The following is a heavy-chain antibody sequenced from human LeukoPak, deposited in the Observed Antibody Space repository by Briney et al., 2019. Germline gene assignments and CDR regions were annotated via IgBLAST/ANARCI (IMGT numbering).Heavy chain of an antibody. CDR3: ARDKHPSGKRSKWGYYDSTGGLDY. V-gene: IGHV3-30*04. CDR2: ISYDGSNK. D-gene: IGHD3-22*01. Sequence: GGSLRLSCAASGFTFSSYAMHWVRQAPGKGLEWVAVISYDGSNKYYADSVKGRFTISRDNSKNTLYLQMNSLRAEDTAVHYCARDKHPSGKRSKWGYYDSTGGLDYWGQGTLVTVSS. CDR1: GFTFSSYA. J-gene: IGHJ4*02.